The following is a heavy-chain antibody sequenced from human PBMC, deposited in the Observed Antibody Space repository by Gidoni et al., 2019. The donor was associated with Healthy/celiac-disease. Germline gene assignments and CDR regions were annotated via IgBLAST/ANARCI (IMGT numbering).Heavy chain of an antibody. J-gene: IGHJ4*02. Sequence: QVQMQQSGPARVKPSQPLSLTCAISGDSVSSNSAAWNWIRQSPSRGLEWLGRTYYRSKWYNDYAVSVNSRITIHPDTSTNQFSLQLNSVAPEDTAVYYCARGFRPRLSRPFDYWGQGTLVTVSS. D-gene: IGHD3-3*02. V-gene: IGHV6-1*01. CDR1: GDSVSSNSAA. CDR2: TYYRSKWYN. CDR3: ARGFRPRLSRPFDY.